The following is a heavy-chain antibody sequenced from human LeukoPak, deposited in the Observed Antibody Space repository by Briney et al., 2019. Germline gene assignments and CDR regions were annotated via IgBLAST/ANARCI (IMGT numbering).Heavy chain of an antibody. CDR1: GYTFTSYG. CDR3: ARGSSSQYFRF. CDR2: ISAYNGNT. J-gene: IGHJ1*01. Sequence: ASVKVSCKASGYTFTSYGISWVRQAPGQGLEWMGWISAYNGNTNYAQKLQGRVTMTTDTSTSTAYMELTSLRSDDTAIYFCARGSSSQYFRFWGQGTLVTVSS. D-gene: IGHD3-10*01. V-gene: IGHV1-18*01.